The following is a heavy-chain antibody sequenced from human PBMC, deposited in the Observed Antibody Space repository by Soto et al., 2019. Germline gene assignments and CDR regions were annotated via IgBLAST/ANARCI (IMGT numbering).Heavy chain of an antibody. CDR1: GYTFTSYG. CDR2: ISAYNGNT. D-gene: IGHD6-13*01. V-gene: IGHV1-18*01. J-gene: IGHJ6*02. Sequence: QVQLVQSGAEVKKPGASVKVSCKASGYTFTSYGISWVRQAPGQGLEWMGWISAYNGNTNYAQKLQGRVTMTTDTPTSTAYMERRSLRSDDTAVYYCAGGYSSSWYVYYYGMDVWGQGTTVTVSS. CDR3: AGGYSSSWYVYYYGMDV.